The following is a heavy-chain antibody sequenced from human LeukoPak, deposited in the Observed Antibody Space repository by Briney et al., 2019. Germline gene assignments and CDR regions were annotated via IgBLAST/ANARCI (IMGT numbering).Heavy chain of an antibody. CDR2: IYTSGGT. Sequence: PSETLSLTCTVSGGSISTYHWSWIRQAARKGLEWIGRIYTSGGTNYNPSLKSRVTMSVDTSKNQFSLKLSSVTAADTAVYYCARDGSYYWFDPWGQGTLVTVSS. J-gene: IGHJ5*02. V-gene: IGHV4-4*07. CDR3: ARDGSYYWFDP. D-gene: IGHD1-26*01. CDR1: GGSISTYH.